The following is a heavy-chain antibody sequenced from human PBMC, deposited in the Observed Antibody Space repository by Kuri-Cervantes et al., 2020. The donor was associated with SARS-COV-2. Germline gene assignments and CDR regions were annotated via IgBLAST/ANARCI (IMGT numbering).Heavy chain of an antibody. CDR2: IYPGDSDT. CDR1: GYRFTSYW. D-gene: IGHD3-16*01. V-gene: IGHV5-51*01. CDR3: AGNDPFDY. J-gene: IGHJ4*02. Sequence: GGSLRLSCKASGYRFTSYWIGWVRQMPGKGLEWMGIIYPGDSDTRYSPSFQGQVTISADKSINTAYLQWSSLKASDTAMYYCAGNDPFDYWGQGTLVTVSS.